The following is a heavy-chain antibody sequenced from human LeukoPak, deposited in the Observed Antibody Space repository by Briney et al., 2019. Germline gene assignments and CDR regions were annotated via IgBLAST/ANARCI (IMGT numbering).Heavy chain of an antibody. CDR3: AIPVVRGVIIKGPAFDI. CDR1: GFSFSSYA. Sequence: GGSLRLSCAASGFSFSSYAMCWVRQAPGKGLEWVSAISGSGGSTYYADSVKGRFTISRDNSKNTLYLQMNSLRAEDTAVYYCAIPVVRGVIIKGPAFDIWGQGTMVTVS. V-gene: IGHV3-23*01. J-gene: IGHJ3*02. CDR2: ISGSGGST. D-gene: IGHD3-10*01.